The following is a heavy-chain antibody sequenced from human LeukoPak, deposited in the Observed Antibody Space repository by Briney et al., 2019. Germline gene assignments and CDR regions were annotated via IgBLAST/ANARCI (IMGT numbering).Heavy chain of an antibody. CDR2: ISHDGFI. Sequence: GGSLRLSWETAGFTFSSYVMHWVRRTPGKGLVWVSRISHDGFISYADSVKGRFTISRDNAKNTLILQMNSLRAEDTAVYYCARDWVYKIDHWGRGTLVTVSS. CDR3: ARDWVYKIDH. J-gene: IGHJ4*02. V-gene: IGHV3-74*01. D-gene: IGHD5-24*01. CDR1: GFTFSSYV.